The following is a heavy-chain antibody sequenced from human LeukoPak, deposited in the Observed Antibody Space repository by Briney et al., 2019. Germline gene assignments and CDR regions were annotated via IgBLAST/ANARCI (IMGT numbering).Heavy chain of an antibody. CDR2: ISGSGGST. CDR1: GFTFSSYA. J-gene: IGHJ4*02. Sequence: GGSLRLSCAASGFTFSSYAMSWVRQAPGRGLEWVSAISGSGGSTYYADSVKGRFTISRDNSKNTLYLQMNSLRAEDTAVYYRAKVRVGATIFDYWGQGTLVTVSS. CDR3: AKVRVGATIFDY. V-gene: IGHV3-23*01. D-gene: IGHD1-26*01.